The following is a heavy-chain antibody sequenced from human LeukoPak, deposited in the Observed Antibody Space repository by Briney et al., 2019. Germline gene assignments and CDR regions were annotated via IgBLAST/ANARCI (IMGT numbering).Heavy chain of an antibody. CDR1: GFTFSTYS. V-gene: IGHV3-21*01. D-gene: IGHD5-24*01. J-gene: IGHJ3*02. CDR3: ARGRRDGYNLLDAFDT. Sequence: GGSLRLSCSASGFTFSTYSMNWVRQAPGKGLEWVSSISSSSIYIYYADSLKGRFTISRDNAKNSLFLQMNSLRAEDTAVYYCARGRRDGYNLLDAFDTWGQGTVVTVSS. CDR2: ISSSSIYI.